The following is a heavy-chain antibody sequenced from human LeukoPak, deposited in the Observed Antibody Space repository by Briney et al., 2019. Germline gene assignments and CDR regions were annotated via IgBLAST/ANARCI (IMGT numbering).Heavy chain of an antibody. V-gene: IGHV4-34*01. CDR1: GGSFSGYY. CDR3: ARTRAYYYDSSGSPTYYFDY. D-gene: IGHD3-22*01. CDR2: INHSGST. Sequence: SETLSLTCAVYGGSFSGYYWSWIRQPPGKGLEWIGEINHSGSTNYNPSLKSRVTISVDTSKNQFSLKLSSVTAADTAVYYCARTRAYYYDSSGSPTYYFDYWGQGTLVTVSS. J-gene: IGHJ4*02.